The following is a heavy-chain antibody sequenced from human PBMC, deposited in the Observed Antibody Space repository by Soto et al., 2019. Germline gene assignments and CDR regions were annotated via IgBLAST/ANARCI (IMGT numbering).Heavy chain of an antibody. CDR1: GFTINTHA. Sequence: EVQLLESGGGLVQPGGSLRLSCAASGFTINTHAMTWVRQAPGKGLEWVSAFSGRSGDTYYAASVKGRFTISVDNSKNTVILEMNNLRAEDTAVYYCARDSSAWPNYFDSWGQGIQVTVSS. D-gene: IGHD6-19*01. V-gene: IGHV3-23*01. CDR3: ARDSSAWPNYFDS. J-gene: IGHJ4*02. CDR2: FSGRSGDT.